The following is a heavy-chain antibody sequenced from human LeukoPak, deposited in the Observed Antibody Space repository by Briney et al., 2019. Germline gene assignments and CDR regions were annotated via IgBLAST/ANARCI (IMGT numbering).Heavy chain of an antibody. CDR2: IYYSGST. Sequence: SETLSLTCTVSGGSISSGGYYWSWIRQHPGKGLEWIGYIYYSGSTYYNPSLKSRVTISVDTSKNQFSLKLSSVTAADTAVYYCARAYQDSGFVTQFDPWGQGTLVTVSS. CDR3: ARAYQDSGFVTQFDP. CDR1: GGSISSGGYY. D-gene: IGHD3-16*02. J-gene: IGHJ5*02. V-gene: IGHV4-31*03.